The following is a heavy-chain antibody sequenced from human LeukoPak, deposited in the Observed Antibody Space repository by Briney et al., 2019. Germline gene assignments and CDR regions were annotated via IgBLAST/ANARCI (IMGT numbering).Heavy chain of an antibody. CDR1: GGTFSNYA. Sequence: ASVKVSCKASGGTFSNYAINWMRQAPGEGLEWLGGIITNFGTTNYAQKYQGRVTITADESTCTVYMELSSLRSEDTAVYYCARPRTYYDFWRGYPPFDYWGQGTLVTVSS. CDR2: IITNFGTT. J-gene: IGHJ4*02. D-gene: IGHD3-3*01. CDR3: ARPRTYYDFWRGYPPFDY. V-gene: IGHV1-69*13.